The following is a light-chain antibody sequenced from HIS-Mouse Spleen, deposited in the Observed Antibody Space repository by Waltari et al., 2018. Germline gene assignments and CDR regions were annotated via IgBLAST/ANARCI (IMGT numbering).Light chain of an antibody. V-gene: IGKV3-15*01. CDR2: GAS. J-gene: IGKJ2*01. CDR1: QSVSSN. Sequence: EIVMTQSPATLSVSPGERATLSCRASQSVSSNLAWYQQKPGQAPRHLIYGASTRATGIPARFSGSVSGTEFTLTISSLQSEDFAVYYCQQYNNWPPYTFGQGTKLEIK. CDR3: QQYNNWPPYT.